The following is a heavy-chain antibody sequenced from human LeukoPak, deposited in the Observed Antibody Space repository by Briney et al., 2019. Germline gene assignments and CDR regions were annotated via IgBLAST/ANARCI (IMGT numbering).Heavy chain of an antibody. D-gene: IGHD2-2*01. CDR2: INPSGGST. CDR3: ARDASCYRQTCYFDY. V-gene: IGHV1-46*01. J-gene: IGHJ4*02. Sequence: GASVKVSCKASGYTFTGYYMHWVRQAPGQGLEWMGIINPSGGSTSYAQKFQGRVTMTRDTSTSTVYMELSSLRSEDTAVYYCARDASCYRQTCYFDYWGQGTLVTASS. CDR1: GYTFTGYY.